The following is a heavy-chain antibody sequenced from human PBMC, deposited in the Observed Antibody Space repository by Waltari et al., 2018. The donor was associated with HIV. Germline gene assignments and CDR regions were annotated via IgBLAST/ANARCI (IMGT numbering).Heavy chain of an antibody. CDR3: VRGLGPQKAIKYFFDT. Sequence: QVHLQESGPGLVKPSRSLSLTFTVSNGSCNNDFYYWTCVRQAPSKGLEWIGYVYYSGSTNYNPSLKGRVSISIDTSKNQFSLRLSSVTVADTAVYFCVRGLGPQKAIKYFFDTWGQGTLVIVPP. CDR1: NGSCNNDFYY. D-gene: IGHD3-9*01. CDR2: VYYSGST. V-gene: IGHV4-61*01. J-gene: IGHJ1*01.